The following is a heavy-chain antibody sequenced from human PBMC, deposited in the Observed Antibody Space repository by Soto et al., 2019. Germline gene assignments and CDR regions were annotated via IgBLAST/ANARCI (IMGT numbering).Heavy chain of an antibody. CDR2: INAGNGNT. D-gene: IGHD2-15*01. Sequence: ASVRVSCKASGYTFTTYAMHWVRQAAGQKLEWMGWINAGNGNTKYSQKFQGRVTITRDTSASTAYMELSSLRSEDTAVYFCARGCSGGICYVFEYWGQGTLVIVSS. V-gene: IGHV1-3*01. CDR1: GYTFTTYA. CDR3: ARGCSGGICYVFEY. J-gene: IGHJ4*02.